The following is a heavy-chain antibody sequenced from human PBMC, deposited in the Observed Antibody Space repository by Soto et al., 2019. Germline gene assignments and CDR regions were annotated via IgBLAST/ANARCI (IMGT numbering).Heavy chain of an antibody. V-gene: IGHV1-24*01. CDR2: FDPEDGET. J-gene: IGHJ4*02. Sequence: ASVKVSCKVSGYTLTELSMHWVRQAPGKGLEWMGGFDPEDGETIYAQKFQGRVTMTEDTSTDTAYMELSSLRSEDTAVYYCATGLVTGYSSGWYHYFDYWRQGTLVTVSS. D-gene: IGHD6-19*01. CDR3: ATGLVTGYSSGWYHYFDY. CDR1: GYTLTELS.